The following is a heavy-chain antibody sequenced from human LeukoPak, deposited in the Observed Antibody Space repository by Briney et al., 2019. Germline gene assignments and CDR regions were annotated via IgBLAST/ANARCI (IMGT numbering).Heavy chain of an antibody. Sequence: SETLSLTCAVYGGSFSGYYWSWIRQPPGKGLEWIGEINHSGSTNYNPSLKSRVTISVDTSKNQFSLKLSSVTAADTAVYYCARAIISGDSCFDYWGQGTLVTVSS. CDR1: GGSFSGYY. J-gene: IGHJ4*02. D-gene: IGHD2-21*02. V-gene: IGHV4-34*01. CDR3: ARAIISGDSCFDY. CDR2: INHSGST.